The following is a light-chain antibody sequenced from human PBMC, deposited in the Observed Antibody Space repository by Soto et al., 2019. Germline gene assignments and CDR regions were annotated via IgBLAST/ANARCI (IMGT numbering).Light chain of an antibody. Sequence: ELVLTQSPATLSVSPGEGVTLSCRARQSVNNHLAWYQQKPGQAHSLLIHGASTRAAGVPARFSGRGSGTEFTRTISSLQCENSAVYYCQEYNRRPPATFGQGTKVEIK. V-gene: IGKV3-15*01. J-gene: IGKJ1*01. CDR2: GAS. CDR1: QSVNNH. CDR3: QEYNRRPPAT.